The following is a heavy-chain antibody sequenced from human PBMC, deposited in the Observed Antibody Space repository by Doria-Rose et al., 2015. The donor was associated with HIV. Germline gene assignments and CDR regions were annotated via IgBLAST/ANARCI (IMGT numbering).Heavy chain of an antibody. CDR3: ARGGYDFWSGYPGVGYYYMDV. CDR1: GGSISSYY. D-gene: IGHD3-3*01. Sequence: TCTVSGGSISSYYWNWIRQPPGKGLEWIGNIYHSGSTNYNPSLKSRVTISVDTSKNQFSLKLSSVTVADTTVYYCARGGYDFWSGYPGVGYYYMDVWGKGTTVTVSS. CDR2: IYHSGST. J-gene: IGHJ6*03. V-gene: IGHV4-59*01.